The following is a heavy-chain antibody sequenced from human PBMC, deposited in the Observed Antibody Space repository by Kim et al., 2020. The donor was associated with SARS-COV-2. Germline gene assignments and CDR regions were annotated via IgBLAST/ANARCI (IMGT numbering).Heavy chain of an antibody. CDR1: GFTFNRYA. CDR3: AKDHESSGWPTFDY. J-gene: IGHJ4*02. Sequence: GGSLRLSCEASGFTFNRYAMSWVRQAPGRGLEWVASRNNGNNPSYADSVKGRFTVSRDNARNTLYLQMDSLRVEDTALYYCAKDHESSGWPTFDYWGQGTLVTVSS. D-gene: IGHD3-22*01. V-gene: IGHV3-23*01. CDR2: RNNGNNP.